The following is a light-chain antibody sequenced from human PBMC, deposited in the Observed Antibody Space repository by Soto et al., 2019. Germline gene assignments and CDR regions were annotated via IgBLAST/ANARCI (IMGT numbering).Light chain of an antibody. V-gene: IGKV3-11*01. Sequence: EIVLTQSPATLSLSPGERGTLSCRASESVTNYLALYQQKPGQAPRLLVYDVSNRATGIPARFSGGGSGTDFTLTISNLEPEDFAVYYCQQRSDWPWTFGQGTKVDIK. CDR3: QQRSDWPWT. CDR1: ESVTNY. J-gene: IGKJ1*01. CDR2: DVS.